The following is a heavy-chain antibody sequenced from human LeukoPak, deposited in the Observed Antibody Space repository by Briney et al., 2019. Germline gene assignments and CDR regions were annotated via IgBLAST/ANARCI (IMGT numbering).Heavy chain of an antibody. V-gene: IGHV1-18*01. D-gene: IGHD3-3*01. J-gene: IGHJ5*02. CDR1: GYTFTSYG. CDR3: ARGFDYDFWSGYSNWFDP. CDR2: ISAYNGNT. Sequence: ASVKVSCKVSGYTFTSYGISWVRQAPGQGLEWMGWISAYNGNTNYAQKLQGRVTMTTDTSTSTAYMELRSLRSDDTAVYYCARGFDYDFWSGYSNWFDPWGQGTLVTVSS.